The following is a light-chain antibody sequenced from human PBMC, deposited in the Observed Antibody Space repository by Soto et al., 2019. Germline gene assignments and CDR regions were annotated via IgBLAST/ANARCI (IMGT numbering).Light chain of an antibody. J-gene: IGKJ1*01. CDR1: RSVSSSF. CDR3: QQYYSYPWT. Sequence: EIVLTQSPGTLSLSPGERATLSCRASRSVSSSFLAWYQQKPGQAPRLLIYGASSRATGIPDRFSGSGSGTDFTLTISRLEPEDFATYYCQQYYSYPWTFGQGTKVDI. CDR2: GAS. V-gene: IGKV3-20*01.